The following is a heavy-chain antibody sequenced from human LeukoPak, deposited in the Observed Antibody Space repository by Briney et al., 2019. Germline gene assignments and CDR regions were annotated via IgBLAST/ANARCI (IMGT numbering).Heavy chain of an antibody. CDR1: GGSFSGYY. V-gene: IGHV4-34*01. Sequence: SETLSLTCAVYGGSFSGYYWSWIRQPPGKGLEWIGEINHSGSTNYNPSLKSRVTISVDTSKNQFSLKLSSVTAADTAVYYCARLPPRSWHERNRFDPWGQGTLVTVSS. CDR3: ARLPPRSWHERNRFDP. D-gene: IGHD6-13*01. J-gene: IGHJ5*02. CDR2: INHSGST.